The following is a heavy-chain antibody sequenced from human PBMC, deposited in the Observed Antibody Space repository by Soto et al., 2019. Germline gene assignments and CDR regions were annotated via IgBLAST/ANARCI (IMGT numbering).Heavy chain of an antibody. CDR3: TGRAVLSTVTADY. CDR2: IRSKTNNYAT. D-gene: IGHD4-4*01. J-gene: IGHJ4*02. Sequence: EVQLVESGGGLVQPGGSLKLSCAASGFTFSGSAMHWVRQASGKGLEWVGRIRSKTNNYATTYAASLKGRFTISRDDSQNTVFLLMNNLKAEDTAVYYCTGRAVLSTVTADYWGQGTLVTVSS. V-gene: IGHV3-73*01. CDR1: GFTFSGSA.